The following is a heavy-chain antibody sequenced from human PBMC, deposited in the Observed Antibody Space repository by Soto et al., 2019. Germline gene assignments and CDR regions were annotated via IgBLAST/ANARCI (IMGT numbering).Heavy chain of an antibody. Sequence: GGSLRLSCAASGFTFTNYGMHWVRQAPGKGLEWVAVISKDGSNKDYTDSVRGRFTISRDDSKNTLYLQMNSLRAEDTAVYYCAQSKVSIILKIIGADYFDTWGQGDLVT. V-gene: IGHV3-30*18. J-gene: IGHJ4*02. CDR1: GFTFTNYG. D-gene: IGHD3-16*02. CDR3: AQSKVSIILKIIGADYFDT. CDR2: ISKDGSNK.